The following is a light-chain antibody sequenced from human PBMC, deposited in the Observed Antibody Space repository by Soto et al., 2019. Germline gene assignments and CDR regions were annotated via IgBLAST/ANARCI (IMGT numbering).Light chain of an antibody. CDR2: GAS. Sequence: EIVMTQSPATLSVSPGERATLSCRASQSVSTNLVWYQQKPGQAPRLLIYGASTRATGVPGRFSGTGSGTEFTRTISSLQSEDSAVNYCQQYNHWWTFGQGTKVEI. V-gene: IGKV3-15*01. CDR3: QQYNHWWT. J-gene: IGKJ1*01. CDR1: QSVSTN.